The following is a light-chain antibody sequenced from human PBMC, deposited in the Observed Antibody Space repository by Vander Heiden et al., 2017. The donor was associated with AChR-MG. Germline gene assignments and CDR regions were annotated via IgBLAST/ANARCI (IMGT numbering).Light chain of an antibody. J-gene: IGKJ3*01. CDR1: LNIRSPY. Sequence: EVVLTQSPGTLSLSPGERVTLSCRARLNIRSPYLAWYQPKPGQAPRLLIYGVSRRATGIPDRFSGSGSGTDFTLTISRLEPEDFAVYYCQQYGGSPFTFGPGTKVDIK. CDR3: QQYGGSPFT. V-gene: IGKV3-20*01. CDR2: GVS.